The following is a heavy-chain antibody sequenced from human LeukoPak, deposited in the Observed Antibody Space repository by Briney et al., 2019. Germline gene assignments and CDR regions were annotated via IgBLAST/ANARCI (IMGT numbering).Heavy chain of an antibody. Sequence: GGSLRLSCAASGFTFSSYAMSWVRQAPGKGLEWVSAISGSGGSTYYADSVKGRFTISRDNSKNTLYLQMNSLRAEDTAVYYRAKEARGGYSYGRPYYYYYMDVWGKGTTVTVSS. J-gene: IGHJ6*03. D-gene: IGHD5-18*01. CDR3: AKEARGGYSYGRPYYYYYMDV. CDR1: GFTFSSYA. V-gene: IGHV3-23*01. CDR2: ISGSGGST.